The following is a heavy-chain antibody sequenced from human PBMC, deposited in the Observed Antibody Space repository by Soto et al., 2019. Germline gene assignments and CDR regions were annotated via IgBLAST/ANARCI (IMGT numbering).Heavy chain of an antibody. CDR2: IYSGGST. V-gene: IGHV3-66*01. J-gene: IGHJ6*02. CDR3: ATYSGSQPRGNLYYYGMDV. Sequence: GGSLRLSCAASGFTVSSNYMSWVRQAPGKGLEWVSVIYSGGSTYYADSVKGRFTISRDNSKNTLYLQMNSLRAEDTAVYYCATYSGSQPRGNLYYYGMDVWGQGTTVTVSS. CDR1: GFTVSSNY. D-gene: IGHD1-26*01.